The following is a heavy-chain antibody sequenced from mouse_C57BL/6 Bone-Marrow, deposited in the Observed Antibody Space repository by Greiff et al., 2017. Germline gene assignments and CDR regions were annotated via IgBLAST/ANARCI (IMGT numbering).Heavy chain of an antibody. V-gene: IGHV1-59*01. Sequence: QVQLKQPGAELVRPGTSVKLSCKASGYTFTSYWMHWVKQRPGQGLEWIGVIDPSDSYTNYNQKFKGKATLTVDTSSSTAYMQISSLTSEDSAVYYCARWVYWGQGTLVTVSA. J-gene: IGHJ3*01. CDR3: ARWVY. CDR2: IDPSDSYT. CDR1: GYTFTSYW.